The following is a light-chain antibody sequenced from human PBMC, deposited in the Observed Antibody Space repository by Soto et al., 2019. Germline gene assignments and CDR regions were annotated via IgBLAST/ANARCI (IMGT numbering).Light chain of an antibody. J-gene: IGKJ4*01. CDR2: AAS. V-gene: IGKV1-9*01. CDR1: QDIHNS. CDR3: QDVKSYTLR. Sequence: DIQLTQSPSFLSASVGDRVTITCRASQDIHNSLAWYQQMPGKAPKLLMYAASTLQSGVPSRFRGSGSGTEFTLTIISLQPEDFATYYCQDVKSYTLRFCGGTKVEIK.